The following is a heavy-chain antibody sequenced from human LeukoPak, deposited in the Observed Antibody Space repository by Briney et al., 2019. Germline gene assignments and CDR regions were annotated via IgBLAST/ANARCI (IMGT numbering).Heavy chain of an antibody. D-gene: IGHD3-10*01. V-gene: IGHV4-34*01. CDR3: ARGRWRWVQGVKGLYYFDY. CDR2: INHSGST. CDR1: GGSFSSYY. J-gene: IGHJ4*02. Sequence: PSETLSLTCAVYGGSFSSYYWSWIRQPPGKGLEWIGEINHSGSTNYNPSLKSRVTISVDTSKNQFSLKLSSVTAADTAVYYCARGRWRWVQGVKGLYYFDYWGQGTLVTVSS.